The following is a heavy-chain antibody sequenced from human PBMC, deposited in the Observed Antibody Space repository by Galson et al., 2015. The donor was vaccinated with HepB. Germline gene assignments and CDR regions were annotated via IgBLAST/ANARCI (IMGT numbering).Heavy chain of an antibody. CDR2: IRSDGSNN. V-gene: IGHV3-30*02. Sequence: SLRLSCAASGFTFSNSGMHWVRQAPGKGLEWVASIRSDGSNNYYAVSVRGRFTISRDNSKNPLYLQMNSLRAEDTSVYFCARDLWDYWGQGTLVTVSS. CDR1: GFTFSNSG. J-gene: IGHJ4*02. CDR3: ARDLWDY.